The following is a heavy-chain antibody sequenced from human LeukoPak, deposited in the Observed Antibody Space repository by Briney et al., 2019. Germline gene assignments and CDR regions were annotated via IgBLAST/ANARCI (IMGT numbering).Heavy chain of an antibody. CDR3: AKDIYGSGSYYNSHYYYYYYGMDV. Sequence: GGSLRLSCAASGFTFSSYAMHWVRQAPGKGLEWVAVISYDGSNKYYADSVKGRFTISRDNAKNSLYLQMNSLRAEDTALYYCAKDIYGSGSYYNSHYYYYYYGMDVWGQGTTVTVSS. V-gene: IGHV3-30-3*01. D-gene: IGHD3-10*01. CDR2: ISYDGSNK. J-gene: IGHJ6*02. CDR1: GFTFSSYA.